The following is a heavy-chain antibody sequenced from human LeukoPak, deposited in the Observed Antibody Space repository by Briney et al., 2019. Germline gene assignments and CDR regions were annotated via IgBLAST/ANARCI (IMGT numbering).Heavy chain of an antibody. CDR3: ARDRSYDWYFDL. CDR1: GFTVSSNY. V-gene: IGHV3-53*01. Sequence: GGSLRLSCAASGFTVSSNYMSWVRQAPGKGLEWVSIIYSGGSTYYADSVKGRFTISRDNSKNTLYLQMNSLRAEDTAVYYCARDRSYDWYFDLWGRGTLVTVSS. CDR2: IYSGGST. D-gene: IGHD1-26*01. J-gene: IGHJ2*01.